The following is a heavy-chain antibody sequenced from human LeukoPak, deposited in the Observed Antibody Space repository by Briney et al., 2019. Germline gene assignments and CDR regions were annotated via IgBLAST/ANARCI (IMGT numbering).Heavy chain of an antibody. CDR3: AREGGIAAAVSNSDAFDI. D-gene: IGHD6-13*01. J-gene: IGHJ3*02. V-gene: IGHV3-7*01. CDR2: IKQDGSEK. CDR1: GFTFSTFA. Sequence: QPGGSLRPSCEASGFTFSTFAMIWVRQPPGKGLEWVANIKQDGSEKYYVDSVKGRFTISRDNAKNSLYLQMNSLRAEDTAVYYCAREGGIAAAVSNSDAFDIWGQGTMVTVSS.